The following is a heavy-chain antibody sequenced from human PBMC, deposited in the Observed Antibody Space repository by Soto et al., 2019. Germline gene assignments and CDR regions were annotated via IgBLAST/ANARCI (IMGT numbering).Heavy chain of an antibody. CDR1: GGSFSRYY. Sequence: QVQLQQWSAGLLKPSETLSLTCDVYGGSFSRYYWNWIRQPPGKGLEWLGEINHSGSTNYNPSLESRVTISLDTSKTQFSLKLTSVTAADTAVYYCARGEGRLVGTWFDPWGQGTLVTVSS. CDR2: INHSGST. J-gene: IGHJ5*02. CDR3: ARGEGRLVGTWFDP. D-gene: IGHD5-12*01. V-gene: IGHV4-34*01.